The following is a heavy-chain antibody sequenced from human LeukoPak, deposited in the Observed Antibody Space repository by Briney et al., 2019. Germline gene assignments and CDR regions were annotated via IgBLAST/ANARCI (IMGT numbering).Heavy chain of an antibody. Sequence: SETLSLTCTVSGDSISSRSYYWGWIRQPPGKGLEWIGSIYYSGSTHYNPSLQSRVTISVDTSKNQFSLKLTSVTAADTAVYYCAREGTVIIVDYWGQGTLVTVSS. CDR3: AREGTVIIVDY. D-gene: IGHD3-3*01. CDR1: GDSISSRSYY. CDR2: IYYSGST. J-gene: IGHJ4*02. V-gene: IGHV4-39*02.